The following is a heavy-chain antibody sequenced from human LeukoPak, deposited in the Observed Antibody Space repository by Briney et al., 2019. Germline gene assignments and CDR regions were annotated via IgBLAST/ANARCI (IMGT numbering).Heavy chain of an antibody. CDR2: FDPEDGGT. V-gene: IGHV1-24*01. D-gene: IGHD6-19*01. CDR1: GYTLTELS. CDR3: ASKRYASSGWDMEDY. J-gene: IGHJ4*02. Sequence: GASVKVSCKVSGYTLTELSMHWVRQAPGKGLEWMGGFDPEDGGTIYAQKFQGRVTMTEDTSTDTAYMELSSLRSEDTAVYYCASKRYASSGWDMEDYWGQGTLVTVSS.